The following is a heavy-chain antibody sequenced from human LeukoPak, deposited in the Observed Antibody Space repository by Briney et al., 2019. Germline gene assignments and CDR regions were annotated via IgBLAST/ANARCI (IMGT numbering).Heavy chain of an antibody. J-gene: IGHJ6*03. CDR2: INWNGGST. V-gene: IGHV3-20*04. D-gene: IGHD6-13*01. CDR3: ARDGAAAGYYYYYYMDV. CDR1: GFTFDDYG. Sequence: GGSLRLSCAASGFTFDDYGMSWVRQAPGKGLEWVSGINWNGGSTGYADSVKGRFTISRDNAKNSLYLQMNSLRAEDTALYYCARDGAAAGYYYYYYMDVWGKGTTVTVSS.